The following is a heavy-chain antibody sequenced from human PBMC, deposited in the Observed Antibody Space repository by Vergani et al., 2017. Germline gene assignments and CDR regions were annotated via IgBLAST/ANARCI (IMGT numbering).Heavy chain of an antibody. CDR3: AKARTPYYYGSGSYLGKKDFDY. D-gene: IGHD3-10*01. Sequence: QVQLQESGPGLVKPSETLSLTCTVSGGSISSYYWSWIRQPPGKGLEWIGYIYYSGSTNYNPSLKSRVTISVDTSKNQFSLKLSSVTAADTAVYYCAKARTPYYYGSGSYLGKKDFDYWGQGTLVTVSS. J-gene: IGHJ4*02. V-gene: IGHV4-59*01. CDR1: GGSISSYY. CDR2: IYYSGST.